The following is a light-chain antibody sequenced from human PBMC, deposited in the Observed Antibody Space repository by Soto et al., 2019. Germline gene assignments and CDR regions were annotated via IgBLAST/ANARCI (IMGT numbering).Light chain of an antibody. Sequence: QSVLTPPASVSGSPGQSIAISCTGTRSDVGAYNYVSWYQQHPVKAPKLMISEVTNRPSGVSDRFSGSKSGNTASLTISGLQAEDEADYYCSSFTSRFTFVFGTGTKVTVL. CDR1: RSDVGAYNY. CDR3: SSFTSRFTFV. V-gene: IGLV2-14*01. J-gene: IGLJ1*01. CDR2: EVT.